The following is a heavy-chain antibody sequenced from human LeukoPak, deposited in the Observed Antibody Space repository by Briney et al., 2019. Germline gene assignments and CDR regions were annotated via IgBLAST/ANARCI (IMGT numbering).Heavy chain of an antibody. J-gene: IGHJ4*02. CDR1: GYTFTSYG. CDR3: ARDYSSGWPNFDY. CDR2: VSTYNGNT. Sequence: ASVKVSCKASGYTFTSYGISWVRQAPGRGLEWMGWVSTYNGNTNYAHNLQGRVTMTTDTSTSTAYMELRSLRSDDTAVYYCARDYSSGWPNFDYWGQGTLVTVSS. V-gene: IGHV1-18*01. D-gene: IGHD6-19*01.